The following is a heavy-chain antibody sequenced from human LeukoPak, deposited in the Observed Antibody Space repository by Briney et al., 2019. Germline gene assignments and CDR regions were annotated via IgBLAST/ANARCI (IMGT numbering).Heavy chain of an antibody. CDR1: GFTFSSNA. CDR3: AKVYCISSSCYFPTFDY. CDR2: ITANGDST. J-gene: IGHJ4*02. V-gene: IGHV3-23*01. D-gene: IGHD2-2*01. Sequence: GGPLRLSCAASGFTFSSNAMSWVRQAPGKGLEWVSSITANGDSTYYADSVKGRFTISRDNSKNTLYLHMNSPRAEDTAVYYCAKVYCISSSCYFPTFDYWGQGTLVTVSS.